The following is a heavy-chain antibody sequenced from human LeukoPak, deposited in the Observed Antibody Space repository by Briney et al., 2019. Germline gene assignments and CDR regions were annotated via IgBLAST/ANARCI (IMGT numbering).Heavy chain of an antibody. CDR1: GGSISSSSYY. J-gene: IGHJ3*02. CDR2: IYYSGGT. V-gene: IGHV4-39*01. Sequence: SETLSLTCTVSGGSISSSSYYWGWIRQPPGKGLEWIGSIYYSGGTYYNPSLKSRVTISVDTSKNQFSLKLSSVTAADTAVYYCVRKGDISSSRVFDIWGQGTMVTVSS. CDR3: VRKGDISSSRVFDI. D-gene: IGHD6-6*01.